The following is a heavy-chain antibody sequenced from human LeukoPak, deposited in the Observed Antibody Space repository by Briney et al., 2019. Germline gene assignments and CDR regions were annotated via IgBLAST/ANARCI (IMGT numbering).Heavy chain of an antibody. D-gene: IGHD2-15*01. V-gene: IGHV3-23*01. CDR2: ISSSGGAT. CDR1: GFAFRDYG. CDR3: ARQIGYCSDGNCYFDY. Sequence: GGSLRLSCAASGFAFRDYGMRWVRQAPGKGLEWVSAISSSGGATYYAASVKGRFTISRDMSKNTVFLQMNSLSVEDMAVYYCARQIGYCSDGNCYFDYWGQGALVTVSS. J-gene: IGHJ4*02.